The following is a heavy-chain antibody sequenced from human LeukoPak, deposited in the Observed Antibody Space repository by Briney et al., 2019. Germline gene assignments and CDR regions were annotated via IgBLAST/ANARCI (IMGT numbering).Heavy chain of an antibody. CDR1: GFTFSTFA. J-gene: IGHJ4*02. D-gene: IGHD2/OR15-2a*01. V-gene: IGHV3-23*01. CDR2: IFPSGGEI. Sequence: PGGSLRLSCEASGFTFSTFAMIRVRQPPGKGLEWVSSIFPSGGEIHYADSVRGRFTISRDNSKSTLSLQMNSLRAEDTAIYYCATYRQVLLSFESWGQGTLVTVSS. CDR3: ATYRQVLLSFES.